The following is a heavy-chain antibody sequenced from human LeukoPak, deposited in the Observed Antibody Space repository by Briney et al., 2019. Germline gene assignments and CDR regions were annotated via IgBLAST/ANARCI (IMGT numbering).Heavy chain of an antibody. CDR3: ARESGYGNFYDFDY. J-gene: IGHJ4*02. Sequence: SETLSLTCTVSGGSVSSGGYYWSWIRQHPGKGLEWIGYIYYSGSTYYNPSLKSRVTISVDTSKKQFSLKLSSVTAADTAVYYCARESGYGNFYDFDYWGQGTLVTVSS. D-gene: IGHD5-12*01. CDR2: IYYSGST. CDR1: GGSVSSGGYY. V-gene: IGHV4-31*03.